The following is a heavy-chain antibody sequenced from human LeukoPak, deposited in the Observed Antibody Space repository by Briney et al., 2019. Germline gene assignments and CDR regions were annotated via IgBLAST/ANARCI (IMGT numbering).Heavy chain of an antibody. CDR1: GFTFSSYS. CDR3: ARDPRIAARPFDY. CDR2: INSDGSST. D-gene: IGHD6-6*01. V-gene: IGHV3-74*01. J-gene: IGHJ4*02. Sequence: GGSLRLSCAASGFTFSSYSMNWVRQAPGKGLVWVSRINSDGSSTSYADSVKGRFTISRDNAKNTLYLQMNSLRAEDTAVYYCARDPRIAARPFDYWGQGTLVTVSS.